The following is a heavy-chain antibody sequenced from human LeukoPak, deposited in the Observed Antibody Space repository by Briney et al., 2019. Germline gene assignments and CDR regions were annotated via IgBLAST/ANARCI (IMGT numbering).Heavy chain of an antibody. J-gene: IGHJ4*02. Sequence: GRSLRLSCAASGFTFSSYGMHWVRQAPGKGLEWVSAISGSGGHTRYADSAKGRFTISRDNSKNTLYLQMNSLRAEDTAVYYCAAIAAARGGYWGQGTLVTVSS. CDR1: GFTFSSYG. V-gene: IGHV3-23*01. CDR3: AAIAAARGGY. CDR2: ISGSGGHT. D-gene: IGHD6-13*01.